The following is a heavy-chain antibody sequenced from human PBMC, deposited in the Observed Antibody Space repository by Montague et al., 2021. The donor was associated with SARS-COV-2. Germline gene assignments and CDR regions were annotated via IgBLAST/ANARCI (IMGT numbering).Heavy chain of an antibody. J-gene: IGHJ4*02. Sequence: SLRLSCAASGFTFSSYAMHWVRQAPGKGLEWVAVISYDGSNKYYADSVKGRFTTSRDNSKNTLYLQMNSLRAEDTAVYYCARDPPYFDSGGFLDYWGQGTLVTVSS. CDR1: GFTFSSYA. D-gene: IGHD3-9*01. V-gene: IGHV3-30-3*01. CDR3: ARDPPYFDSGGFLDY. CDR2: ISYDGSNK.